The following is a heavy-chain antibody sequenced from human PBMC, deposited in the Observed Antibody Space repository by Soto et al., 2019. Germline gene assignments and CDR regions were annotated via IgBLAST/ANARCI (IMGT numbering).Heavy chain of an antibody. Sequence: GGSLRLSCAASGFTFSSYGTHWVRQAPGKGLEWVAVISYDGSNKYYADSVKGRFTISRDNSKNTLHLQMNSLRAEDTAVYYCAKGGSYYEYYYYGMDVWGQGTTVTVSS. CDR1: GFTFSSYG. CDR3: AKGGSYYEYYYYGMDV. D-gene: IGHD1-26*01. CDR2: ISYDGSNK. J-gene: IGHJ6*02. V-gene: IGHV3-30*18.